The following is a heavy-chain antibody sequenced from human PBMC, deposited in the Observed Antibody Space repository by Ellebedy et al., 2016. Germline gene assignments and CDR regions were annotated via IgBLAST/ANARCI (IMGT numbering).Heavy chain of an antibody. J-gene: IGHJ4*02. CDR3: AKGLTILGVDAIPEY. CDR2: ISGSGAST. V-gene: IGHV3-23*01. D-gene: IGHD3-3*01. Sequence: GGSLRLSCTASGFTFSSYAMTWVRQPPGKGLEWVSAISGSGASTHYAGSVKDRFTISRDNSDNTLYLQMNSLRPEDTAVYYCAKGLTILGVDAIPEYWGQGTLVTVSS. CDR1: GFTFSSYA.